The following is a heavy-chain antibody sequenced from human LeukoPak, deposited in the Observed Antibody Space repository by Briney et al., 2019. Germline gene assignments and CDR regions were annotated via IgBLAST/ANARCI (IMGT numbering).Heavy chain of an antibody. J-gene: IGHJ4*02. D-gene: IGHD3-22*01. CDR1: GFTFSSYW. Sequence: GGSLRLSCAASGFTFSSYWMSWVRQAPGKGLEWVANIKQDGSEKYYVDSVKGRFTISRDNAKNSLYLQMNSLRAEDTAVYYCARDFRRYYYDSSGPNDYWGQGTLVTVSS. V-gene: IGHV3-7*01. CDR3: ARDFRRYYYDSSGPNDY. CDR2: IKQDGSEK.